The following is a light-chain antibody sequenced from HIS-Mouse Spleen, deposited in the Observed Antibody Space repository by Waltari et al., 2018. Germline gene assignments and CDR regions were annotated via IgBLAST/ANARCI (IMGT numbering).Light chain of an antibody. J-gene: IGKJ3*01. Sequence: EIVLTQSPATLSLSPGERATLSCRASQSVSSYLAWYQQKPGQAHRLLIYDASNRATGIPARFSGSGSGTDFTLTISSLEPEDFAVYYCQQRSNWPLTFGPGTKVDIK. CDR3: QQRSNWPLT. V-gene: IGKV3-11*01. CDR2: DAS. CDR1: QSVSSY.